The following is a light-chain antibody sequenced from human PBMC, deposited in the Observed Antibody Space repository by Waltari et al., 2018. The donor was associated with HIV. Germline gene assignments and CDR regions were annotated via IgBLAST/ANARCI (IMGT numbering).Light chain of an antibody. J-gene: IGKJ1*01. CDR3: QQYYSTPTWT. CDR2: WAA. V-gene: IGKV4-1*01. CDR1: QSVLYSSNNKNY. Sequence: DIVMTQSPDSLSVSLGERATINCKSSQSVLYSSNNKNYLAWYQQKPGQPRKLIIYWAATRESGVPDRFSGSGSGTDFSLTISSLQAEDVAVYYCQQYYSTPTWTFGEGTKVEIK.